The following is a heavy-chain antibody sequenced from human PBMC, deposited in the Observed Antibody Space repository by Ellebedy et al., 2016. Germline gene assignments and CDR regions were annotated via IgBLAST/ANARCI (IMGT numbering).Heavy chain of an antibody. Sequence: GSLRLSCTFFGGSFSGSYWSWIRQLPGKGLEWLGEINNSGTTNYNPSLSNRVSISVDTSKNLFSLHLTSLTAADTAVYYCARGRGVSDFVVVTVPIRWFDSWGQGSLVTVSS. V-gene: IGHV4-34*01. D-gene: IGHD2-15*01. J-gene: IGHJ5*01. CDR1: GGSFSGSY. CDR3: ARGRGVSDFVVVTVPIRWFDS. CDR2: INNSGTT.